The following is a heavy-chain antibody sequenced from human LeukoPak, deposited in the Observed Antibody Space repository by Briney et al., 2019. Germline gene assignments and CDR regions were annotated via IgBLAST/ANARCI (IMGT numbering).Heavy chain of an antibody. V-gene: IGHV3-48*03. Sequence: GGSLRLSCAASGFTFSSYEMNWVRQAPGKGLEWVSYISSSGSTIYYADSVKGRFTISRDNAKNPLYLQMNSLRAEDTAVYYCARARRDYDSSGYLYNWFDPWGQGTLVTVSS. CDR1: GFTFSSYE. CDR3: ARARRDYDSSGYLYNWFDP. J-gene: IGHJ5*02. D-gene: IGHD3-22*01. CDR2: ISSSGSTI.